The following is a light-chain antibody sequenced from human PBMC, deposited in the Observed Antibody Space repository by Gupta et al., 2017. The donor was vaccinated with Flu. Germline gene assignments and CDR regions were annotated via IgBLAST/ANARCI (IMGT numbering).Light chain of an antibody. V-gene: IGLV2-14*01. CDR3: SSYTDSSTLVV. Sequence: QSALAQPASVSGSPGPSITISCTGTSSDIGGYNYVSWYQQHPGKAPKLMIYEVSNRPSGVSNRFSGSKSGNTASLTISGLQAEDEADYYCSSYTDSSTLVVFGGGTKLSVL. J-gene: IGLJ3*02. CDR2: EVS. CDR1: SSDIGGYNY.